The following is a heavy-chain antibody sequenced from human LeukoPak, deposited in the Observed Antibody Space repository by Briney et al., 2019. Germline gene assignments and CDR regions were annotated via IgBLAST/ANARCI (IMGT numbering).Heavy chain of an antibody. CDR2: IYTSGST. Sequence: PSQTLSLTCTVSGGSISSGSYYWSWIRQPAGKGLEWIGRIYTSGSTNYNPSLKSRVTISVDTSNNQFSLRLNSVTAADTAVYYCARIGLGSSEDYWGQGTLVTVSS. CDR1: GGSISSGSYY. J-gene: IGHJ4*02. CDR3: ARIGLGSSEDY. D-gene: IGHD2-2*01. V-gene: IGHV4-61*02.